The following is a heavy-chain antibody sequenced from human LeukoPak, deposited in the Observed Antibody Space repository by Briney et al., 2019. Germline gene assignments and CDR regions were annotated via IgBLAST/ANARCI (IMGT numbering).Heavy chain of an antibody. CDR3: ASETYYYGSGSRYNGV. CDR1: GGSISSGNW. V-gene: IGHV4-4*02. J-gene: IGHJ6*04. CDR2: IYHSGST. D-gene: IGHD3-10*01. Sequence: PSETLSLTCAVFGGSISSGNWWSWVRQPPGKGLEWIGEIYHSGSTSYNPSLKSRVTISVDKSKNQFSLKLSSVTAADTAVYYCASETYYYGSGSRYNGVWGKGTTVTVSS.